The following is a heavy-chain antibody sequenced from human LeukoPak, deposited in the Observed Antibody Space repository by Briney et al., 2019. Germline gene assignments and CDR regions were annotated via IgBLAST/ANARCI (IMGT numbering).Heavy chain of an antibody. CDR1: GYTFTGYY. CDR3: AREWDHTSGYYYYGAYDM. D-gene: IGHD3-22*01. Sequence: ASVKVSCKASGYTFTGYYMHWVRQAPGQGLEWMGWINPNSGGTNYAQKFQGRVTMTRDTSISTAYMELSRLRSDDTAVYYCAREWDHTSGYYYYGAYDMWGQGTMVTVSS. CDR2: INPNSGGT. V-gene: IGHV1-2*02. J-gene: IGHJ3*02.